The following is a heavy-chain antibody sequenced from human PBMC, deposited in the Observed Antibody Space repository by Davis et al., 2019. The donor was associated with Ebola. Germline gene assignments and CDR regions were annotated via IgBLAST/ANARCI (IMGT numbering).Heavy chain of an antibody. V-gene: IGHV3-66*01. D-gene: IGHD4-17*01. CDR3: ARGRTVTNYVDY. CDR2: IYSGGST. J-gene: IGHJ4*02. Sequence: GGSLRLSCAASGLTFSSYAMSWVRQAPGKGLEWVSVIYSGGSTYYADSVKGRFTVSRDNAKNSLSLQMNSLRDEDTAVFYCARGRTVTNYVDYWGPGILVTVSS. CDR1: GLTFSSYA.